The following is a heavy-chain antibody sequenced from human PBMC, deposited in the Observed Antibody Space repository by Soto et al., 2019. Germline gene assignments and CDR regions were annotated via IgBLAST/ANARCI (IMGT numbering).Heavy chain of an antibody. CDR3: ARDKGSWYPSLDY. J-gene: IGHJ4*02. Sequence: ASVKVSCKASGGTFSSYAISWVRQAPGQGLEWMGGIIPIFGTANYAQKFQGRVTITADESTSTAYMELSSLRSEDTAVYYCARDKGSWYPSLDYWGQGTLVTVSS. V-gene: IGHV1-69*13. CDR1: GGTFSSYA. D-gene: IGHD6-13*01. CDR2: IIPIFGTA.